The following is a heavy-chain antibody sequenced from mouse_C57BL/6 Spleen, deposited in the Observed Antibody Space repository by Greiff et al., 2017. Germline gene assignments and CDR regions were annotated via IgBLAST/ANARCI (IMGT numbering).Heavy chain of an antibody. D-gene: IGHD1-1*01. CDR1: GFSFNTYA. V-gene: IGHV10-1*01. Sequence: EVKVVESGGGLVQPKGSLKLSCAASGFSFNTYAMNWVRQAPGKGLEWVARIRSKSNNYATYYADSVKDRLTISRDDSESMLYLQMNNLKTEDTAMYYCVRRAYYYGSSLYYYAMDYWGQGTSVTVSS. CDR3: VRRAYYYGSSLYYYAMDY. CDR2: IRSKSNNYAT. J-gene: IGHJ4*01.